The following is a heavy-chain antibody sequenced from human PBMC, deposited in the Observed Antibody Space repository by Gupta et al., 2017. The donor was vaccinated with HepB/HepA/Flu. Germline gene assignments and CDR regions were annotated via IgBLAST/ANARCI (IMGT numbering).Heavy chain of an antibody. CDR1: GGSISSGDYY. CDR3: ARAEAAAAPPLRWFDP. V-gene: IGHV4-30-4*01. Sequence: QVQLQESGPGLVKPSQTLSLTCNVSGGSISSGDYYWSWIRQPPGKGLEWIGYIYYSGSTYYNPSLKSRVTISVDTSKNQFSLKLSSVTAADTAVYYCARAEAAAAPPLRWFDPWGQGTLVTVSS. J-gene: IGHJ5*02. CDR2: IYYSGST. D-gene: IGHD6-13*01.